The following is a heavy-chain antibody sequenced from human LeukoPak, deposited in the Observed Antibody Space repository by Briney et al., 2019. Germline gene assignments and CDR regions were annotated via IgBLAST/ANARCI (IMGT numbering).Heavy chain of an antibody. CDR2: INTNTGNP. CDR1: GYTFTSYA. D-gene: IGHD3-3*01. Sequence: GASVKVSCKASGYTFTSYAMNWVRQAPGQGLEWMGWINTNTGNPTYAQGFTGRFVFSLDTSVSTAYLQISSLKAEDTAVYYCARDFWSGYYTSLYGYWGQGTLVTVSS. V-gene: IGHV7-4-1*02. CDR3: ARDFWSGYYTSLYGY. J-gene: IGHJ4*02.